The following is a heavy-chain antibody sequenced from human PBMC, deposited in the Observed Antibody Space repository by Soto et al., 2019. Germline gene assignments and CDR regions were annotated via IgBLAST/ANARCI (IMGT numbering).Heavy chain of an antibody. Sequence: SETLSLTCSVSGGSVSNKTYYWSWIRQPPGKRLEWIGYVYYSGTTSYNPSLKSRVTISVDLSKNQFSLRLSSVTTADTALYYCARTTAVPNTLRSRYFFDYWGQGTLVTVSS. CDR3: ARTTAVPNTLRSRYFFDY. D-gene: IGHD4-17*01. CDR2: VYYSGTT. J-gene: IGHJ4*02. V-gene: IGHV4-61*01. CDR1: GGSVSNKTYY.